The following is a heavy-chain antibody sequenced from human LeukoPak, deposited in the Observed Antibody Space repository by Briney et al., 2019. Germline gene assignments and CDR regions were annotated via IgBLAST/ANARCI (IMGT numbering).Heavy chain of an antibody. D-gene: IGHD3-10*01. CDR3: AKDMGSHGNDAFDI. CDR1: GFTFDDYA. Sequence: GGSLRLSCAASGFTFDDYAMPWVRQAPGKGLEWVSGISWNSGSIGYADSVKGRFTISRDNAKNSLYLQMNSLRAEDMALYYCAKDMGSHGNDAFDIWGQGTMVTVSS. J-gene: IGHJ3*02. CDR2: ISWNSGSI. V-gene: IGHV3-9*03.